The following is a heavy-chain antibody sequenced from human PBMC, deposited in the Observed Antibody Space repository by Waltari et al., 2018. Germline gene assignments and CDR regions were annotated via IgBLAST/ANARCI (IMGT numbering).Heavy chain of an antibody. CDR3: ARDEERWLVKFDY. Sequence: QVQLVQSGAEVKKPGASVTVSCKASGYTFTGFYIHWVRQAPGQGLEWMGWINPNNGGTNYAQNFRGRVTMTTDTSINTVYMELRSLRFDDTAVYYCARDEERWLVKFDYWGPGPLVTVSS. J-gene: IGHJ4*02. CDR1: GYTFTGFY. D-gene: IGHD6-19*01. V-gene: IGHV1-2*02. CDR2: INPNNGGT.